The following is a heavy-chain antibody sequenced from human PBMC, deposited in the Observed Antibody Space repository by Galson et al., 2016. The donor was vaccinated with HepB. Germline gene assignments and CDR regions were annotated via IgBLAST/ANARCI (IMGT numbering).Heavy chain of an antibody. Sequence: SLRLSCAASGFTFRSYWMHWVRQAPGKGLVWVSRINSDGSSTSYADSVKGRFTISRDNAKNSVYLHMNSLRDEDTAVYFCARNMLRAAYFDYWSQGTLVTVSS. V-gene: IGHV3-74*01. CDR3: ARNMLRAAYFDY. D-gene: IGHD2-15*01. J-gene: IGHJ4*02. CDR1: GFTFRSYW. CDR2: INSDGSST.